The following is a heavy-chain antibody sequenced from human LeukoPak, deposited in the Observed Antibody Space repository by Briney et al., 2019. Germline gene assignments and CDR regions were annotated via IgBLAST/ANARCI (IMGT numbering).Heavy chain of an antibody. CDR1: GFTFSSYS. J-gene: IGHJ5*02. CDR2: ISSSSSYI. Sequence: GGSLRLSCAASGFTFSSYSMNWVRQAPGKGLEWVSSISSSSSYIYYADSVKGRFTISRDNAKSSLYLQMNSLRAEDTAVYYCARSLVVVAATPDWFDPWGQGTLVTVSS. V-gene: IGHV3-21*01. D-gene: IGHD2-15*01. CDR3: ARSLVVVAATPDWFDP.